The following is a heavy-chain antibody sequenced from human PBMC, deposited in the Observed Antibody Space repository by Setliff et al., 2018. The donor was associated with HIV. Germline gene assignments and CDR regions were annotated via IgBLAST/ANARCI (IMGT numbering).Heavy chain of an antibody. J-gene: IGHJ4*02. Sequence: KPSETLSLTCAVYGGSFSDNYWSWIRQSPGKGLEWIGEINHSGRTNYNPSLESRVTTSVDTSKKQFSLRLTSVTAADTAVYYCARGVRDNSGWSSYYFDYWGQGTLVTVSS. D-gene: IGHD6-19*01. V-gene: IGHV4-34*01. CDR2: INHSGRT. CDR3: ARGVRDNSGWSSYYFDY. CDR1: GGSFSDNY.